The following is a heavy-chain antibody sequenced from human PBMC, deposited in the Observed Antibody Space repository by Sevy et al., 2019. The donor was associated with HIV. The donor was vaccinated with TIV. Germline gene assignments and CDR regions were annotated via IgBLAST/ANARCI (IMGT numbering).Heavy chain of an antibody. J-gene: IGHJ1*01. CDR2: TSYDGSHK. V-gene: IGHV3-30*04. CDR1: GFIFSNFA. CDR3: ARGENDDEFFQY. D-gene: IGHD1-26*01. Sequence: GGSRRLSCTVSGFIFSNFAMHWVRQAPGKGLEWVAVTSYDGSHKYYEDSVKGRFNVSRDNSRNILSLEMSSLTRDDTAVYYCARGENDDEFFQYWGQGTLVTVSS.